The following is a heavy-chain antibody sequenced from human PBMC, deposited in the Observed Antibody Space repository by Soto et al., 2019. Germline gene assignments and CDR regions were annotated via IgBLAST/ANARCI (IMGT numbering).Heavy chain of an antibody. J-gene: IGHJ6*03. CDR1: GYTFTGYY. CDR3: ARGGRIVVAPAAMWPDYYYHYMDV. Sequence: GASVKVSCKASGYTFTGYYMHWVRQAPGQGLEWMGWINPNSGGTNYAQKFQGWVTMTRDTSISTAYMELSRLRSDDTAVYYCARGGRIVVAPAAMWPDYYYHYMDVWGKGTTVTVSS. CDR2: INPNSGGT. V-gene: IGHV1-2*04. D-gene: IGHD2-2*01.